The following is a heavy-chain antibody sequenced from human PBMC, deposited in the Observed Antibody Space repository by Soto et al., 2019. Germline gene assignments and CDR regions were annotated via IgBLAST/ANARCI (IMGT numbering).Heavy chain of an antibody. Sequence: EVQLLESGGGLVQPGGSLRLSCAASGFTFSSYAMSWVRQAPGKGLEWVSAISGSGGSTYDADPVKGRFNISRDNYKHTLHLQMNSLIAEDRAVYYSAKVRGGVPAPFFDYWGQGTLVNVSS. J-gene: IGHJ4*02. V-gene: IGHV3-23*01. CDR2: ISGSGGST. D-gene: IGHD2-2*01. CDR1: GFTFSSYA. CDR3: AKVRGGVPAPFFDY.